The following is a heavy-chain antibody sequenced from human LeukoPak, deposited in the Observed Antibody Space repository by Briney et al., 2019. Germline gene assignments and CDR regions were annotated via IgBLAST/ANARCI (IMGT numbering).Heavy chain of an antibody. V-gene: IGHV3-23*01. CDR2: ISGSGGSI. J-gene: IGHJ5*02. Sequence: GGSLRLSCAASGFTFSSCGMSWVRQAPGKGLEWVSAISGSGGSIYYADSVKGRFTISRDNSKNTLYLQMNSLRAEDTALYYCARDRGVDTAMVNWFDPWGQGTLVTVSS. D-gene: IGHD5-18*01. CDR1: GFTFSSCG. CDR3: ARDRGVDTAMVNWFDP.